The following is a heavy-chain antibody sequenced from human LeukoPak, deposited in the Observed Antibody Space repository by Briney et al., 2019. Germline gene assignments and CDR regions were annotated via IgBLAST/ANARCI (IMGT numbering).Heavy chain of an antibody. CDR3: ARDSNPNYDILTGYYSSDY. V-gene: IGHV1-18*01. CDR1: GYTFTSYG. D-gene: IGHD3-9*01. CDR2: ISAYNGNT. Sequence: ASVKVSCKASGYTFTSYGISWVRQAPGQGLEWMGWISAYNGNTNYAQKLQGRVTMTTDTSTSTAYMELRSLRSDNTAVYYCARDSNPNYDILTGYYSSDYWGQGTLVTVSS. J-gene: IGHJ4*02.